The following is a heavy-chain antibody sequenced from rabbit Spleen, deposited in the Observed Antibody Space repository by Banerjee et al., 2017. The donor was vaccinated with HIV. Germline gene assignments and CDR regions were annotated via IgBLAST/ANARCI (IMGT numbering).Heavy chain of an antibody. J-gene: IGHJ6*01. D-gene: IGHD4-1*01. CDR2: INIVTGKT. CDR3: ARYYIFYGMDL. CDR1: GVSFSGSSY. V-gene: IGHV1S45*01. Sequence: QEQLVESGGGLVKPGASLTLTCIASGVSFSGSSYLCWVRQAPGKGLEWIACINIVTGKTVYASWAKGRFIMSRTSSTTVTLQMTSLTAADTATYFCARYYIFYGMDLWGQGTLVTV.